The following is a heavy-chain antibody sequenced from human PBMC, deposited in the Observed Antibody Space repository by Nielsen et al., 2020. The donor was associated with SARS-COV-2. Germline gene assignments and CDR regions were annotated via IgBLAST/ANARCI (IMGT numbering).Heavy chain of an antibody. CDR3: AKWGYSSSWDTPYGMDV. J-gene: IGHJ6*02. D-gene: IGHD6-13*01. CDR2: ISYDGSNK. CDR1: GFTFRSYG. Sequence: GESLKISFAASGFTFRSYGMHWGRQAPGKGLEWVAVISYDGSNKYYADSVKGRFTISRDNSKNTLYLQMNSLRAEDTAVYYCAKWGYSSSWDTPYGMDVWGQGTTVTVSS. V-gene: IGHV3-30*18.